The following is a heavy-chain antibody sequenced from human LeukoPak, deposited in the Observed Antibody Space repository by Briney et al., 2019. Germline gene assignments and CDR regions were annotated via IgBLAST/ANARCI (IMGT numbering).Heavy chain of an antibody. CDR3: ARGDRRDGYRFDC. V-gene: IGHV3-48*03. J-gene: IGHJ4*02. D-gene: IGHD5-24*01. CDR1: GFSINSYE. CDR2: MSSSGTTI. Sequence: PGGSLRLSCAASGFSINSYEMNWVRQAPGKGLEWVSYMSSSGTTINYADSVKGRFTFSRDNAKNSLYLQMNSLRAEDTAVYYCARGDRRDGYRFDCWGQGTLVTVSS.